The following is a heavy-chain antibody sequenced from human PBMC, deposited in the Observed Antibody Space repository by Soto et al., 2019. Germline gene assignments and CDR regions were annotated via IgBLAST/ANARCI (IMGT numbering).Heavy chain of an antibody. CDR2: IYYSGST. Sequence: QVQLQESGPGLVKPSETLSLTCTVSGGSISSYYWSWIRQPPGKGLEWIGYIYYSGSTNYNPSLKSRVXXSXDXXKNQFSLKLSSVTAADTAVYYCARQVVVVVAGFDPWGQGTLVTVSS. D-gene: IGHD2-15*01. CDR3: ARQVVVVVAGFDP. J-gene: IGHJ5*02. CDR1: GGSISSYY. V-gene: IGHV4-59*08.